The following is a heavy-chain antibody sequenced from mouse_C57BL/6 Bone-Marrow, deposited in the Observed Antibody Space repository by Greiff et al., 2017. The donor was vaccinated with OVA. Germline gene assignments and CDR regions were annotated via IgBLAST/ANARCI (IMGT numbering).Heavy chain of an antibody. CDR1: GFSLTSYG. CDR3: AKKANWDPYYAMDY. CDR2: IWRGGST. Sequence: VQLVESGPGLVQPSQSLSITCTVSGFSLTSYGVHWVRQSPGKGLEWLGVIWRGGSTDYNAAFMSRLSITKDNSKSQVFIKMNSLQANDTAIYYCAKKANWDPYYAMDYWGQGTSVTVSS. D-gene: IGHD4-1*01. V-gene: IGHV2-5*01. J-gene: IGHJ4*01.